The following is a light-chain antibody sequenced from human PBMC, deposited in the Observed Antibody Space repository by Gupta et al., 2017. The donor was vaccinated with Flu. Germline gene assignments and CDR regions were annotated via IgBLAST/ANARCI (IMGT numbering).Light chain of an antibody. CDR2: NVF. CDR1: RSDVGGSDY. J-gene: IGLJ3*02. Sequence: SISISCTGTRSDVGGSDYVPWYQQHPGKAPKLLIYNVFRRPSGISNRFSGSKSGNTASLTISGLQPEDEADYHCSSYTSSKTLLFGGGTKLTVL. V-gene: IGLV2-14*03. CDR3: SSYTSSKTLL.